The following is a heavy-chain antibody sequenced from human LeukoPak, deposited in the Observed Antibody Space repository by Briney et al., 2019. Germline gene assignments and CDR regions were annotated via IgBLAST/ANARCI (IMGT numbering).Heavy chain of an antibody. CDR3: ARGCRYCSGGSQDS. Sequence: GSLRLSCAASGFTFSSYGMSWVRQAPGKGLEWVSAISGSGGSTYYADSVKGRFTISRDNAKNSLYLQMNSLRAEDTAVYYCARGCRYCSGGSQDSWGQGTLVTVSS. D-gene: IGHD2-15*01. CDR2: ISGSGGST. V-gene: IGHV3-23*01. J-gene: IGHJ4*02. CDR1: GFTFSSYG.